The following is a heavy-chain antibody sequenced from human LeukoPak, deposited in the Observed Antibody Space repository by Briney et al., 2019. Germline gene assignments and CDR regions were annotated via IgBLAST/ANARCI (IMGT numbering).Heavy chain of an antibody. V-gene: IGHV1-8*01. D-gene: IGHD2-2*01. Sequence: ASVKVSCKASGYTFTNYDINWVRQATGQGLEWMGWMNPNSGNTGYAQKFQGRVTMTKNTSMSTAYMELSSLRSEDTAVYYCARGLGPAATSVWGQGTLVTVSS. CDR1: GYTFTNYD. J-gene: IGHJ4*02. CDR3: ARGLGPAATSV. CDR2: MNPNSGNT.